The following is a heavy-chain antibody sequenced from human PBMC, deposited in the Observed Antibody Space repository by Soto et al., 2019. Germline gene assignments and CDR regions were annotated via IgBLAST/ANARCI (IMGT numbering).Heavy chain of an antibody. D-gene: IGHD3-10*01. V-gene: IGHV4-31*03. CDR1: GDSINNADYY. CDR3: ARVRGHAFDI. Sequence: QVQLQESGPGLVKPSQTLSLNCSVSGDSINNADYYWSWIRQHAGQGLEWIGYIYYSGTTYYNPSLKSRVTISMDTSKNQFSLEMSSVNAADTAVYYCARVRGHAFDIRGQGTMVTVSS. CDR2: IYYSGTT. J-gene: IGHJ3*02.